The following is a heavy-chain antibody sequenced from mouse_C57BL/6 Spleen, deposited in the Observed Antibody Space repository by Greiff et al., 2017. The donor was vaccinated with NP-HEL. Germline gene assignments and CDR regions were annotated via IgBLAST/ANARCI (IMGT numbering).Heavy chain of an antibody. CDR2: INPSNGGT. J-gene: IGHJ4*01. D-gene: IGHD1-1*01. V-gene: IGHV1-53*01. CDR3: ARSITTVVAKRDYYAMDY. Sequence: VQLKQPGTELVKPGASVKLSCKASGYTFTSYWMHWVKQRPGQGLEWIGNINPSNGGTNYNEKFKSKATLTVDKSSSTAYMQLSSLTSEDSAVYYCARSITTVVAKRDYYAMDYWGQGTSVTVSS. CDR1: GYTFTSYW.